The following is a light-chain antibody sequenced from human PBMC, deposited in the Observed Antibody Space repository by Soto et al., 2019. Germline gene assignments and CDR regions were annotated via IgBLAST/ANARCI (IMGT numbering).Light chain of an antibody. J-gene: IGLJ2*01. CDR2: EGS. CDR1: SSDVGSYNL. V-gene: IGLV2-23*01. CDR3: CSYASSNTLV. Sequence: QSALTQPASVSGSPGQSITIPCTGTSSDVGSYNLVSWYQQHPGKAPKFLIYEGSKRPSGVSSRFSGSTSGYTASLTISGLQAEDEAHYYCCSYASSNTLVFGGGTQRTVL.